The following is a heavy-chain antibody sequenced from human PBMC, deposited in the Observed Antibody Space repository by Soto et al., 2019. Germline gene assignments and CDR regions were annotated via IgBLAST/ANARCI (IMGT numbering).Heavy chain of an antibody. V-gene: IGHV3-53*01. CDR1: GVTVSNNY. J-gene: IGHJ5*02. CDR2: IYSGGDT. CDR3: ARDPPGIAAGGAVA. D-gene: IGHD6-13*01. Sequence: EVQMVESGGGLILPGGSLRLSCAASGVTVSNNYMRWVRQAPGKGLEWVSLIYSGGDTPYADSVKGRFTISRDSAKNTVYLQMNSLRAEDTAVYYCARDPPGIAAGGAVAWGQGTLVTVSS.